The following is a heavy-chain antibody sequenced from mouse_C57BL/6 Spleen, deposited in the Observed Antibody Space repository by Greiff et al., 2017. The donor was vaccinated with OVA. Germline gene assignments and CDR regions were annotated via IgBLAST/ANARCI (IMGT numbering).Heavy chain of an antibody. CDR1: GYTFTSYG. CDR2: IYPRSGNT. Sequence: QVQLKQSGAELARPGASVKLSCKASGYTFTSYGISWVKQRTGQGLEWIGEIYPRSGNTYYNEKFKGKATLTADKSSSTAYMELRSLTSEDSAVYFCARKDTTGGFDVWGTGTTVTVSS. D-gene: IGHD1-1*01. V-gene: IGHV1-81*01. CDR3: ARKDTTGGFDV. J-gene: IGHJ1*03.